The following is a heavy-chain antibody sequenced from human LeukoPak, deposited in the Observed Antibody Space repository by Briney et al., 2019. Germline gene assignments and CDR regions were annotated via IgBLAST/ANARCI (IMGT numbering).Heavy chain of an antibody. V-gene: IGHV3-11*04. J-gene: IGHJ4*02. CDR2: ISSSGSTI. CDR3: ARDPLRGIAVAGHEDY. D-gene: IGHD6-19*01. CDR1: GFTFDDYG. Sequence: GGSLRLSCAASGFTFDDYGMSWVRQAPGKGLEWVSYISSSGSTIYYADSVKGRFTISRDNAKNSLYLQMNSLRAEDTAVYYCARDPLRGIAVAGHEDYWGQGTLVTVSS.